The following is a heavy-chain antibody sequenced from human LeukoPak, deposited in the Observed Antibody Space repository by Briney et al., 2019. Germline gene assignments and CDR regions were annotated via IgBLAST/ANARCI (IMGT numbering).Heavy chain of an antibody. J-gene: IGHJ5*02. Sequence: GGSLRLSCAASGFTFTNHWMSWVRQAPGKGLEWVANINQDGSEKFYVDSVKGRFTISRDNAKNSLYLQMNSLRAEGTAVYYWGGGTTAWGQGTLVAVSS. V-gene: IGHV3-7*04. CDR1: GFTFTNHW. CDR2: INQDGSEK. D-gene: IGHD2/OR15-2a*01. CDR3: GGGTTA.